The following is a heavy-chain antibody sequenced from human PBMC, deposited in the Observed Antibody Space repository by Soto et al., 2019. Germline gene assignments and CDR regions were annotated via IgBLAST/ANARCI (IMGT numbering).Heavy chain of an antibody. CDR2: INHSGSI. V-gene: IGHV4-34*01. CDR1: CGSVGGYY. D-gene: IGHD4-17*01. J-gene: IGHJ4*02. CDR3: ARGEVTTGVF. Sequence: SETLSLTCAVYCGSVGGYYWSWVRQPPGKGLEWIGEINHSGSITYAPSLKSRVTMSVDTSKNQFSLRLNSVTAADTAVYYCARGEVTTGVFWGQGTQVTVSS.